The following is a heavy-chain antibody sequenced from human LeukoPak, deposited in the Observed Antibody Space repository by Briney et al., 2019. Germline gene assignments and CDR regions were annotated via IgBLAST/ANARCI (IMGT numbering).Heavy chain of an antibody. J-gene: IGHJ3*02. V-gene: IGHV4-59*01. Sequence: SETLSLTCTVSGGSISSYYWSWLRQPPGKGLEWIGYIYYRGSTNYNPSLKSRVTISVDTSKNQFSLKLSSVTAADTAVYYCARDTMVRGVISGAFDIWGQGTMVTVSS. CDR2: IYYRGST. CDR3: ARDTMVRGVISGAFDI. CDR1: GGSISSYY. D-gene: IGHD3-10*01.